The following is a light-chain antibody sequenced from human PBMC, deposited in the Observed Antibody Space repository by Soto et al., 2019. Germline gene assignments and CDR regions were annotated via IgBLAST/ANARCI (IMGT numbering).Light chain of an antibody. Sequence: QSALTQPPSASGTPGQRVTISCSGSSSNIGSKTVNWYQQLLGTVPKLLIYNSYQRPSGVPDRFSGSKSGTSASLAISGLQSEDEADYYCAAWDGSLNGYVFGAGTKVTVL. J-gene: IGLJ1*01. CDR1: SSNIGSKT. V-gene: IGLV1-44*01. CDR3: AAWDGSLNGYV. CDR2: NSY.